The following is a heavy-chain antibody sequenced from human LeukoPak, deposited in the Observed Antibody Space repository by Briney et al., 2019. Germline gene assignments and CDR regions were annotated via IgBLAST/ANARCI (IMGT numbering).Heavy chain of an antibody. Sequence: GGSLRLSCAASGFSFSTYSMHWVRQAPGKGLEWISCISSSSAIIYYADSVKGRFTISRDNAKNSVYLQLNSLRVEDTAVYYCARDGMILTAYYADYWGQGTLVTVSS. CDR1: GFSFSTYS. CDR3: ARDGMILTAYYADY. D-gene: IGHD3-9*01. V-gene: IGHV3-48*01. CDR2: ISSSSAII. J-gene: IGHJ4*02.